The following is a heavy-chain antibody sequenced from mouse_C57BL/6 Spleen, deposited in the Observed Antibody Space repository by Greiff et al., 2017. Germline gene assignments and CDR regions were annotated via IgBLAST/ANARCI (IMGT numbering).Heavy chain of an antibody. V-gene: IGHV1-81*01. J-gene: IGHJ2*01. Sequence: QVQLQQSGAELARPGASVKLSCKASGYTFTSYGISWVKQRTGQGLEWIGEIYPRSGNTYYNEKFKGKATLTADKSSSTAYMELRSLTSEDSAVYFCARRGNDYADGYYFDCWGQGTTLTVSS. D-gene: IGHD2-4*01. CDR3: ARRGNDYADGYYFDC. CDR1: GYTFTSYG. CDR2: IYPRSGNT.